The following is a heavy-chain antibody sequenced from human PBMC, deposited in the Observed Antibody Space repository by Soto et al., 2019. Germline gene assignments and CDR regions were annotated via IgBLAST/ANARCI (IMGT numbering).Heavy chain of an antibody. J-gene: IGHJ3*02. V-gene: IGHV5-51*01. CDR2: IYPGDSDS. Sequence: PRESLKISCTGSGYSFATNWIGWVRQMPGKGLEWMGIIYPGDSDSRYSPSFPGQVTISADKSISTAYLQWSSLRASDTAMYYCARQSSSTWYGNAFDIWGQGTMVTVSS. CDR1: GYSFATNW. CDR3: ARQSSSTWYGNAFDI. D-gene: IGHD6-13*01.